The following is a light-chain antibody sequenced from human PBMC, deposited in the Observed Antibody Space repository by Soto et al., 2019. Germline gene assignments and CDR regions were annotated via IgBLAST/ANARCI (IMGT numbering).Light chain of an antibody. V-gene: IGLV2-14*03. CDR1: SSDVGNYNY. CDR2: AVS. Sequence: HSALTQPASVSGSPGQSITISCTGTSSDVGNYNYVSWYRQYPGKAPKLMIYAVSRRPSGVSNRFSGPKSGNTASLTISGLEAEDEADYYCTSYTPSSTYVFGTGTKLTVL. J-gene: IGLJ1*01. CDR3: TSYTPSSTYV.